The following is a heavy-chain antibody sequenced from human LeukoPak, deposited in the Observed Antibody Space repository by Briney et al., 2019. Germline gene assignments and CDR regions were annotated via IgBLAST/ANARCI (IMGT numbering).Heavy chain of an antibody. CDR3: TKARDDLGVDTIDY. CDR1: GFTFSSYA. CDR2: ISGSGGST. V-gene: IGHV3-23*01. Sequence: GGSLRLSCAASGFTFSSYAMSWVRQAPGKGLEWVSAISGSGGSTYCADSVKGRFTISRDNSKNTLYLQMNSLRAEDTAVYYCTKARDDLGVDTIDYWGQGTLVTVSS. D-gene: IGHD2-21*01. J-gene: IGHJ4*02.